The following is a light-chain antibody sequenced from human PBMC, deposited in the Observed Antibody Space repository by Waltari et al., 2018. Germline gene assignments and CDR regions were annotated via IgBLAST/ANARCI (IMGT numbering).Light chain of an antibody. J-gene: IGLJ2*01. CDR3: CSYAGSSISV. Sequence: QSALTQPASVSGSPGQSITISCTGTSSDVGSYNLVSWYQQHPGKAPKLMIYEGSKRPSGVSNRFSGSKSGNTASLTSSGLQAEDEADYYCCSYAGSSISVFGGGTKLTVL. CDR2: EGS. CDR1: SSDVGSYNL. V-gene: IGLV2-23*01.